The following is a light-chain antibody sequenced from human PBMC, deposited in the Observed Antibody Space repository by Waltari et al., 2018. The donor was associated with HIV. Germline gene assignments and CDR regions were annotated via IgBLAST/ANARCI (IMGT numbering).Light chain of an antibody. CDR1: TGAVTSGHY. CDR3: LLSYSGARGV. Sequence: QAVVTQEPSLTVSPGGTVTLPCGSSTGAVTSGHYPYWFQQKPGQAPRTLIYDTSNNHSWTPARFSGSLLGGKAALTLSGAQPEDEAEYYCLLSYSGARGVFGGGTKLTVL. J-gene: IGLJ2*01. CDR2: DTS. V-gene: IGLV7-46*01.